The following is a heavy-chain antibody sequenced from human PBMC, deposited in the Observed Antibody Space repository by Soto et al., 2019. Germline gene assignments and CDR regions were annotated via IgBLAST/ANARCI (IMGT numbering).Heavy chain of an antibody. J-gene: IGHJ1*01. Sequence: GGSLKLSCAASGFTFSSYSINWVRQAPGKGQKKILYNSGFSDSIYYADSVKGRFTTTRDNAKYSVFLLMFSLRVVDTALFYCVSDDGYCADASCYFVYFQHWGQGTRVTVSS. V-gene: IGHV3-48*01. D-gene: IGHD2-8*01. CDR2: NSGFSDSI. CDR3: VSDDGYCADASCYFVYFQH. CDR1: GFTFSSYS.